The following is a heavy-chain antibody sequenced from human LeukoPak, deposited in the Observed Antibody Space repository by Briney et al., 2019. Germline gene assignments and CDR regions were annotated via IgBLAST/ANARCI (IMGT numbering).Heavy chain of an antibody. V-gene: IGHV3-48*03. CDR1: GFTFRSYD. CDR2: ISSSGSTI. Sequence: GGSLRLSCAASGFTFRSYDMNWGRQAPGKGLEWVSYISSSGSTIYYAEFVKGRFTISRDNAKNSLYLQMNSLRAEDTAVYYCARKGGYGLDFDYWGQGALVTVSS. J-gene: IGHJ4*02. CDR3: ARKGGYGLDFDY. D-gene: IGHD5-18*01.